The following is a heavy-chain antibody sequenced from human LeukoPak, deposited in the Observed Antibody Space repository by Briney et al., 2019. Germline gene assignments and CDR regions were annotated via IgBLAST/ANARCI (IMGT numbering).Heavy chain of an antibody. V-gene: IGHV3-21*01. CDR3: ARSITIFGYYYYYYMDV. D-gene: IGHD3-3*01. CDR2: ISSSSSYI. J-gene: IGHJ6*03. CDR1: GFTFGSYW. Sequence: PGGSLRLSCAASGFTFGSYWMSWVRQAPGKGLEWVSSISSSSSYIYYADSVKGRFTISRDNAKNSLYLQMNSLRAEDTAVYYSARSITIFGYYYYYYMDVWRKGTRVTVSS.